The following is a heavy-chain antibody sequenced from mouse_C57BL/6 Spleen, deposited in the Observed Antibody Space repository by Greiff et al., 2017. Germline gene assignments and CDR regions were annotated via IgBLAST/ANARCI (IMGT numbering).Heavy chain of an antibody. V-gene: IGHV1-39*01. D-gene: IGHD1-1*01. Sequence: EVQRVESGPELVKPGASVKISCKASGYSFTDYNMNWVKQSNGKSLEWIGVINPNYGTTSYNQKFKGKATLTVDQSSSTAYMQLNSLTSEDSSVYYCARDTVYYGSTPSYYFDYWAPGTTLPVSS. CDR2: INPNYGTT. J-gene: IGHJ2*01. CDR3: ARDTVYYGSTPSYYFDY. CDR1: GYSFTDYN.